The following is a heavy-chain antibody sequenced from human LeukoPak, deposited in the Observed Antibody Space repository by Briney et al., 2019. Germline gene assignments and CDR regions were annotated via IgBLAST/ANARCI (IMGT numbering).Heavy chain of an antibody. D-gene: IGHD3-22*01. CDR2: VYHSGST. Sequence: SETLSLTCAVSDYSISSGNYWGWIRQPPGKGLEWIGSVYHSGSTHYSPPLKSRVTIAVDTSKNQFSLKLSSVTAADTAVYYCARNDSSGYFDYWGQGTLVTVSS. V-gene: IGHV4-38-2*01. J-gene: IGHJ4*02. CDR3: ARNDSSGYFDY. CDR1: DYSISSGNY.